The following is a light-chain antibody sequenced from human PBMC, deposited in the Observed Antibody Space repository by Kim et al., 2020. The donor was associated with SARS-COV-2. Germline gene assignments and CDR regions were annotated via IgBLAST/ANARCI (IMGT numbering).Light chain of an antibody. J-gene: IGLJ2*01. Sequence: SSELTQDPAVSVALGQTVRITCQGDSLRSYYATWYQQKPGQAPILVIYGKNKRPSGIPDRFSGSSSGNTASLTITGTQAGDEADYYCNSRDSNDYVVFGGGTQLTVL. CDR2: GKN. V-gene: IGLV3-19*01. CDR3: NSRDSNDYVV. CDR1: SLRSYY.